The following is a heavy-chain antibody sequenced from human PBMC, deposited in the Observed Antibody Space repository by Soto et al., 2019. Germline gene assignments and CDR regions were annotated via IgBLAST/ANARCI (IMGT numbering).Heavy chain of an antibody. J-gene: IGHJ5*02. CDR3: ARGGGYQLPLGGYWFDP. Sequence: SETLSLTCTVSGGSISSYYWSWIRQPPGKGLEWIGYIYYSGSTNYNPSLKSRVTISVDTSKNQFSLKLSSVTAADTAVYYCARGGGYQLPLGGYWFDPWGQGTLVTVSS. D-gene: IGHD2-2*01. CDR2: IYYSGST. CDR1: GGSISSYY. V-gene: IGHV4-59*01.